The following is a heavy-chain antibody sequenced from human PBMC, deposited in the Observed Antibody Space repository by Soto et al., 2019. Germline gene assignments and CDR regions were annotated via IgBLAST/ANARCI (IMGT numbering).Heavy chain of an antibody. CDR1: GGSFSSYY. J-gene: IGHJ4*02. D-gene: IGHD1-26*01. CDR2: IYYSGST. Sequence: SETLSLTCAVYGGSFSSYYWGWIRQPPGKGLEWIGSIYYSGSTYYNPSLKSRVTISVDTSKNQFSLKLSSVTAADTAVYYCARLTGHSGSYLYYWGQGTLVTVSS. CDR3: ARLTGHSGSYLYY. V-gene: IGHV4-39*01.